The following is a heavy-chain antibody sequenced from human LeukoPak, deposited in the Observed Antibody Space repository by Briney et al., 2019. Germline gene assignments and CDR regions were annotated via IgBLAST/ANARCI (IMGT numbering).Heavy chain of an antibody. Sequence: PSETLSLTCTVSGGSLSSYYWSWIRQPPGKGLEWIGYIYYSRSTSYNPSLKSRVTISVDTSKNQFSLKVSSVTAADTAVYYCARFHLRRGYFHFDDWGQGTLVTVSS. CDR3: ARFHLRRGYFHFDD. D-gene: IGHD5-18*01. CDR1: GGSLSSYY. V-gene: IGHV4-59*01. J-gene: IGHJ4*02. CDR2: IYYSRST.